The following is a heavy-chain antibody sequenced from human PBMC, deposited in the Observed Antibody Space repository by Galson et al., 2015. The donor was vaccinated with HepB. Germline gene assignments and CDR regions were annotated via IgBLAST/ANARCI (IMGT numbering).Heavy chain of an antibody. CDR2: IYPGDSDI. J-gene: IGHJ3*02. D-gene: IGHD3-22*01. V-gene: IGHV5-51*01. CDR3: ARGILVVVTSHDAFDI. CDR1: GYTFTKYW. Sequence: QSGAEVKKPGESLKISCKGSGYTFTKYWIGWVRQMPGEGLEWMGIIYPGDSDIRYSPSFQGQVTISADKSINTAYLQWSSLKASDTAMYYCARGILVVVTSHDAFDIWGQGTMVTVSS.